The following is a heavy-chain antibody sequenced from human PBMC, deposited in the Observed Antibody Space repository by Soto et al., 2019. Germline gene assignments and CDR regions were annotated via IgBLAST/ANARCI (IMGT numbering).Heavy chain of an antibody. V-gene: IGHV1-69*06. CDR3: ARTNPTKYYDYVWGDYRREGMDV. CDR2: ILPLSGTS. D-gene: IGHD3-16*02. CDR1: GGTFSAYA. Sequence: SVKVSCKASGGTFSAYAISWVRQAPGQGLEWMGGILPLSGTSNYTQRFQGRVTITADKPTSTAYMELSSLRSDDTAVYYCARTNPTKYYDYVWGDYRREGMDVWGQGTTVTVSS. J-gene: IGHJ6*02.